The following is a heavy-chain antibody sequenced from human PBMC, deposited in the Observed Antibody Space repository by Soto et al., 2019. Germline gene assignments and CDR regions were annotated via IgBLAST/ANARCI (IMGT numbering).Heavy chain of an antibody. CDR2: ISSSSSTI. CDR1: GFTFSSYS. V-gene: IGHV3-48*02. CDR3: ARTLPSVDTAMVTIDAFDI. D-gene: IGHD5-18*01. J-gene: IGHJ3*02. Sequence: GGSLRLSCAASGFTFSSYSMNWVRQAPGKGLEWVSYISSSSSTIYYADSVKGRFTISRDNAKNSLYLQMNSLRDEDTAVYYCARTLPSVDTAMVTIDAFDIWGQGTMVTLSS.